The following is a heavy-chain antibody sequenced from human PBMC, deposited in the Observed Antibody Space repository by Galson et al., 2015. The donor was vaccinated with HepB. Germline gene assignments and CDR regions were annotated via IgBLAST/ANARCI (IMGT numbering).Heavy chain of an antibody. V-gene: IGHV3-21*06. CDR3: VSSADGASFDS. Sequence: SLRLSCAASGFIFSDYSMNWVRQAPGKGLEWVSYISSSSDYIYYGDSLEGRFIISRDDARNSLFLQMNDLRVEDTALYYCVSSADGASFDSWGQGSLVTVSA. D-gene: IGHD6-13*01. CDR2: ISSSSDYI. CDR1: GFIFSDYS. J-gene: IGHJ4*02.